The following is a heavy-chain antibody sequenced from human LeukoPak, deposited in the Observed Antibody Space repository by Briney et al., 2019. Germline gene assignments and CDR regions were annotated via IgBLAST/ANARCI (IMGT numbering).Heavy chain of an antibody. Sequence: SETLSLTCTVSGGSISSYYWSWIRQPPGKGLEWIGYIYYSGSTNYNPSLKSRVTISVDTSKNQFSLKLSSVTAADTAVYYCARDYGDTNSPRDYYYGMDVWGQGTTVTVSS. CDR1: GGSISSYY. V-gene: IGHV4-59*01. CDR3: ARDYGDTNSPRDYYYGMDV. D-gene: IGHD4-17*01. CDR2: IYYSGST. J-gene: IGHJ6*02.